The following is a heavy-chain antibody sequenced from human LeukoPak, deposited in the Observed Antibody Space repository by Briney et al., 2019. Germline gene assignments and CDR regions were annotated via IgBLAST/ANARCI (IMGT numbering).Heavy chain of an antibody. CDR3: ARGYYAPPVGYYYMDL. V-gene: IGHV4-61*02. D-gene: IGHD3-10*01. CDR2: IYRTGST. CDR1: GGSIDSGDDY. Sequence: SETLSLTCTVSGGSIDSGDDYWSWIRQPAGKGLEFIGRIYRTGSTTSNPSLQDRLTISIDTSKNQFSLQLTSVTAADTAVYYCARGYYAPPVGYYYMDLWGRGTTVTVSS. J-gene: IGHJ6*03.